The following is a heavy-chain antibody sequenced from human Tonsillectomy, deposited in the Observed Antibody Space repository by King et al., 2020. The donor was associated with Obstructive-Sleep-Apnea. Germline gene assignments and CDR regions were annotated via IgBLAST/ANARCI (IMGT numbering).Heavy chain of an antibody. CDR2: IYYSGSS. J-gene: IGHJ5*02. CDR3: ARDLTYYYGSGFDP. CDR1: GGSITSYY. V-gene: IGHV4-59*01. D-gene: IGHD3-10*01. Sequence: QLQESGPGLVKPSETLSLTCSVSGGSITSYYWTWIRQPPGKGLEWIGYIYYSGSSKYNPSLKSRVTMSVDTSKNEFSLKLSSVTAADTAVYYCARDLTYYYGSGFDPWGQGTLVTGSS.